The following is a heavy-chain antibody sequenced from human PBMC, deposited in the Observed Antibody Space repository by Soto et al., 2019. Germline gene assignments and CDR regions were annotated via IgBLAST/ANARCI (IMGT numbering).Heavy chain of an antibody. D-gene: IGHD3-10*01. J-gene: IGHJ6*04. CDR1: GGTFNRET. CDR3: ARGGKLGGDLDV. Sequence: QAQLVQSGAEVKKPGSSVKVSCKASGGTFNRETFSWVRQAPGQGLQWMGRIIPVLDLADYAQKFQGRVTITAGTSTTTVYLDLSGLGSDDTAVYYCARGGKLGGDLDVWGKGTPVIVSS. CDR2: IIPVLDLA. V-gene: IGHV1-69*02.